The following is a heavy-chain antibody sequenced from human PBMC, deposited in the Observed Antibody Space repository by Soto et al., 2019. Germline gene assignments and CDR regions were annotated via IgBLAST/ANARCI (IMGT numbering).Heavy chain of an antibody. CDR3: AKVRRHISLS. J-gene: IGHJ5*02. Sequence: PSETLSLTCTVYGGSFSDYYWSWIRQPPGKGLEWIGEINHTGSTNVNPSLESRVTISVDTSKNQFSLKLSSVTAADTAVYYCAKVRRHISLSWGQGTLVTVSS. CDR1: GGSFSDYY. V-gene: IGHV4-34*01. D-gene: IGHD2-21*01. CDR2: INHTGST.